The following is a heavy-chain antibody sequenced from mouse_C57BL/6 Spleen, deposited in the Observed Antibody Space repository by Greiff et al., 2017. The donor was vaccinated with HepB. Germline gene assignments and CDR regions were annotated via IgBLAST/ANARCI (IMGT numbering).Heavy chain of an antibody. Sequence: EVHLVESGPGLVKPSQSLSLTCSVTGYSITSGYYWNWIRQFPGNKLEWMGYISYDGSNNYNPSLKNRISITRDTSKNQFFLKLNSVTTEDTATYYCARRFSYAMDYWGQGTSVTVSS. V-gene: IGHV3-6*01. CDR1: GYSITSGYY. J-gene: IGHJ4*01. CDR2: ISYDGSN. CDR3: ARRFSYAMDY.